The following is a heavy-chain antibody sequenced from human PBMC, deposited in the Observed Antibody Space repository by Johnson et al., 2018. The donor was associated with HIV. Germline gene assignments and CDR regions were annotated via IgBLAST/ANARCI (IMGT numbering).Heavy chain of an antibody. CDR1: GFNVDDDV. CDR2: IWYDGSNK. J-gene: IGHJ4*03. Sequence: QVQLAESGGGVVRPGGSLRLSCAASGFNVDDDVLSWVRQAPGKGLEWVAVIWYDGSNKYYADSVKGRFTISRDNSKNSLYLQMNSLRAEDTALYYCARVGSGSY. V-gene: IGHV3-33*08. D-gene: IGHD1-26*01. CDR3: ARVGSGSY.